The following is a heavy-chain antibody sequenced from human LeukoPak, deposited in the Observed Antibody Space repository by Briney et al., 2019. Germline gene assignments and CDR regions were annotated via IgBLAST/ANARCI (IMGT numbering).Heavy chain of an antibody. J-gene: IGHJ6*02. V-gene: IGHV3-21*04. CDR3: AKGYSNYYYYYGMDV. CDR2: ISSSSSYI. CDR1: GFTFSSYS. D-gene: IGHD4-11*01. Sequence: PGGSLRLSCAASGFTFSSYSMNWVRQAPGKGLEWVSSISSSSSYIYYADSVKGRFTISRDNAKNSLYLQMNSLRAEDTAVYYCAKGYSNYYYYYGMDVWGQGTTVTVSS.